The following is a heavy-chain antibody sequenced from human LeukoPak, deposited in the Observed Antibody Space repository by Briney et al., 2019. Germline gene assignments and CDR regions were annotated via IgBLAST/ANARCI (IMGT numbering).Heavy chain of an antibody. V-gene: IGHV3-15*01. CDR1: GFTFXXXX. Sequence: RLSXAXSGFTFXXXXXNWXXXXPXXGXEWVARXNSKTDGGTTDXAAPVKGRFTIARDDSKHTVDLQMNSLKTEDTAVYYCXXXNFDYWGQXTXVTXX. J-gene: IGHJ4*02. CDR3: XXXNFDY. CDR2: XNSKTDGGTT.